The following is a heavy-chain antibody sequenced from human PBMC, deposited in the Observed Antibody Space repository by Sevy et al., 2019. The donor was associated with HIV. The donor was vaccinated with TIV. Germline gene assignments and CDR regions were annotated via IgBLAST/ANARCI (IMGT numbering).Heavy chain of an antibody. Sequence: GGSLRLSCAASGFTFSSYGMHWVRQAPGKGLEWVAFIRYDGSNKYYADSVKGRFTISRDNSKNTLYLQMNSLRAEDTAVYYCAKDLFVWGSSSYYQPRNDYWGQGTLVTVSS. D-gene: IGHD3-10*01. CDR1: GFTFSSYG. V-gene: IGHV3-30*02. CDR3: AKDLFVWGSSSYYQPRNDY. CDR2: IRYDGSNK. J-gene: IGHJ4*02.